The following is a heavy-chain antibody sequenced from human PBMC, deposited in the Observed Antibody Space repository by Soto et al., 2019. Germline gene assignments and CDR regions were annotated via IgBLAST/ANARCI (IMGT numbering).Heavy chain of an antibody. CDR3: TCSDDGNWFDP. J-gene: IGHJ5*02. V-gene: IGHV3-30-3*01. CDR2: ISYDGSNR. D-gene: IGHD3-10*02. Sequence: GGSLRLSCAASGFTFSSYAMHWVRQAPGKGLEWVAVISYDGSNRYYADSVKGRFTISRDNSKNTLYLQMNSLRAEDTAVYYCTCSDDGNWFDPWGQGTLVTVSS. CDR1: GFTFSSYA.